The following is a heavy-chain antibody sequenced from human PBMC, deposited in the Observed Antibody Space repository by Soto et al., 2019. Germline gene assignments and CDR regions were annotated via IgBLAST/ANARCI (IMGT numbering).Heavy chain of an antibody. V-gene: IGHV1-46*04. Sequence: QVQLVQSGAEVKKPGASVRVSCKASGYNFTSYYMHWVRQAPGQGLEWMGIVNPNGGGTSYAQKLQGRVTLTRDTSTSTVYMELTGLRYEGTAVYYCARGGEWLQLDYWGQGPLVTVSS. CDR3: ARGGEWLQLDY. CDR2: VNPNGGGT. D-gene: IGHD5-12*01. CDR1: GYNFTSYY. J-gene: IGHJ4*02.